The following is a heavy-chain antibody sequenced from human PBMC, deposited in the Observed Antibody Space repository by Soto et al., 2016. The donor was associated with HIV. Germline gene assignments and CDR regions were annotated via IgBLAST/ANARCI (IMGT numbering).Heavy chain of an antibody. V-gene: IGHV3-33*01. CDR2: IWSDGSSQ. CDR3: ARAYGGGNLVDY. J-gene: IGHJ4*02. CDR1: GFTFSSYG. Sequence: VQLVESGGGVVQPGRSLRLSCAASGFTFSSYGMHWVRQAPGKGLEWVSVIWSDGSSQYYAHSVRGRFIISRDNSKNTLYLQMNNLRVEDTAVYHCARAYGGGNLVDYWGQGTLVTVSS. D-gene: IGHD2-21*02.